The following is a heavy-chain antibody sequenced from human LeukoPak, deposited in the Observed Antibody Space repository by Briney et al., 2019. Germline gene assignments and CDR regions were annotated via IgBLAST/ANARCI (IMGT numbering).Heavy chain of an antibody. V-gene: IGHV3-66*01. CDR2: IYSGGSE. D-gene: IGHD3-22*01. J-gene: IGHJ4*02. Sequence: YPGGSLRLSCAASGFSVSSNYMSWVRQAPGKGLEWVSVIYSGGSEYYADSVKGRFTISRDNFKNRLYLQMNSLRAEDTAVYYCARDMAGDYYDSGSYGYFDYWGQGTLVTVSS. CDR1: GFSVSSNY. CDR3: ARDMAGDYYDSGSYGYFDY.